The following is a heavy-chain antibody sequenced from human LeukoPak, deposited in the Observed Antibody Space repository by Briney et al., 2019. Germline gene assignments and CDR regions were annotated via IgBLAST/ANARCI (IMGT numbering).Heavy chain of an antibody. CDR1: GFTFSSYA. Sequence: GGSLRPSCAASGFTFSSYAMHWVRQAPGKGLEWVAVISYDGSNKYYADSVKGRFTISRDNSKNTLYLQMNSLRAEDTAVYYCARDRKRFGELLQGEWGQGTLVTVSS. D-gene: IGHD3-10*01. CDR3: ARDRKRFGELLQGE. J-gene: IGHJ4*02. V-gene: IGHV3-30*04. CDR2: ISYDGSNK.